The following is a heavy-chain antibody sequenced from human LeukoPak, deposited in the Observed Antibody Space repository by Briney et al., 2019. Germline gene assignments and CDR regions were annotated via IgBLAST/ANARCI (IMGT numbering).Heavy chain of an antibody. V-gene: IGHV5-51*01. J-gene: IGHJ6*02. D-gene: IGHD3-22*01. CDR3: ARLSFMNYYDSSGSGMDV. CDR2: IYPGDSDT. Sequence: GESLKISCKGSGYSFSTYWIGWVRQMPGKGLEWMGIIYPGDSDTRYNPSFQGQVTISADKSISTAYLQWSSLKASDTAMYYCARLSFMNYYDSSGSGMDVWGQGTTVTVSS. CDR1: GYSFSTYW.